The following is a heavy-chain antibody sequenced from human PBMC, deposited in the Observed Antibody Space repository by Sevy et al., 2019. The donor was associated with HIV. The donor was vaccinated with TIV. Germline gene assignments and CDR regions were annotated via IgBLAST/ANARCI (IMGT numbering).Heavy chain of an antibody. CDR3: VTATDQYYFDY. CDR1: GYSISSGYY. D-gene: IGHD6-13*01. CDR2: VSHGGTT. V-gene: IGHV4-38-2*01. Sequence: SETLSLTCVVSGYSISSGYYWGWIRQPPGKGLEWIGSVSHGGTTYYNPSLKSRVTMSVDRSKNQFSLKVRSVTAADTAVYYCVTATDQYYFDYWGQGSLVTVSS. J-gene: IGHJ4*02.